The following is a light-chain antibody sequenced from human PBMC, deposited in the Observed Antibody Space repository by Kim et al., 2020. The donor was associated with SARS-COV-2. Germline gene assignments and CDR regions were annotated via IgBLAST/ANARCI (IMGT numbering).Light chain of an antibody. V-gene: IGLV3-1*01. CDR3: QAWDSTTVV. Sequence: VATGTTVTSTGTENKCGSKNACRQQQRPGQAPVLVYDHDTERRSAIPERFSGSSSGNTATLSISGNQAMDGADCYGQAWDSTTVVFGGGTKLTVL. CDR1: KCGSKN. CDR2: HDT. J-gene: IGLJ3*02.